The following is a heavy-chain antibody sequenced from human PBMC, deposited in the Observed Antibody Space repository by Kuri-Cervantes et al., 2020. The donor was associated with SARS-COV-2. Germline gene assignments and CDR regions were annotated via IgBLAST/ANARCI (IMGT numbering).Heavy chain of an antibody. V-gene: IGHV3-74*01. Sequence: GESLKISCAASGFTFSSYWMHWVRQAPGKGLVWVSRINSDGSSTSYADSVKGRFTISRDNAKNTLYLQMNSLRAEDTAVYYCARDASPGIAARPAGLDYWGQGTLVTVSS. CDR3: ARDASPGIAARPAGLDY. CDR2: INSDGSST. CDR1: GFTFSSYW. D-gene: IGHD6-6*01. J-gene: IGHJ4*02.